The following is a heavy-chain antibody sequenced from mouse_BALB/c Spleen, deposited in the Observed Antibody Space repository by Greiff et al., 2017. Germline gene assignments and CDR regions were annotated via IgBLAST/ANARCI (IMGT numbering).Heavy chain of an antibody. CDR2: ISYDGSN. Sequence: ESGPGLVKPSQSLSLTCSVTGYSITSGYYWNWIRQFPGNKLEWMGYISYDGSNNYNPSLKNRISITRDTSKNQFFLKLNSVTTEDTATYYCVIYYGYFDYWGQGTTLTVSS. J-gene: IGHJ2*01. D-gene: IGHD1-1*01. CDR1: GYSITSGYY. CDR3: VIYYGYFDY. V-gene: IGHV3-6*02.